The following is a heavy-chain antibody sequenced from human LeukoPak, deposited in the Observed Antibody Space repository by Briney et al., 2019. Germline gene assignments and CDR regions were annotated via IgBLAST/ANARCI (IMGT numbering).Heavy chain of an antibody. CDR2: INPSGGST. V-gene: IGHV1-46*01. J-gene: IGHJ6*02. D-gene: IGHD3-3*01. CDR1: GYTFTSYY. CDR3: ARDERAYDFWSGYYWGYYYGMDV. Sequence: ASVKVSCKASGYTFTSYYMHWVRQAPGQGLEWMGIINPSGGSTSYAQKFQGRVTMTRDTSTSTVYMELSSLRSEDTAVHYCARDERAYDFWSGYYWGYYYGMDVWAKGPRSPSP.